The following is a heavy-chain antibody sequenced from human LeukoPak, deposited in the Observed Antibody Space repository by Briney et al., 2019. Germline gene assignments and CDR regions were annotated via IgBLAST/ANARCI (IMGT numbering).Heavy chain of an antibody. CDR1: GGSISGYY. Sequence: SETLSLTCTVSGGSISGYYYNWIRQPPGKGLEWIGYIYYSGSTNYNPSLKSRVTISVDTSKNQFSLKLSSVTAADTAVYYCARSVSGWLLDYWGQGTLVTVSS. V-gene: IGHV4-59*01. D-gene: IGHD3-22*01. CDR2: IYYSGST. J-gene: IGHJ4*02. CDR3: ARSVSGWLLDY.